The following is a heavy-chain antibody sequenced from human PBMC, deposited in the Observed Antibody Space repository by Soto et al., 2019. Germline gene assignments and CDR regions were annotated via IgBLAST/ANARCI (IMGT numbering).Heavy chain of an antibody. D-gene: IGHD7-27*01. CDR2: ISYDESNK. CDR3: ARDKRVTGAFRY. Sequence: GGSLRLSCAASGFTFSSYAMHWVRQAPGKGLEWVAVISYDESNKYYADSVKGRLTISRDNSKNTLYLQMNSLRAEDTAVYYCARDKRVTGAFRYWGQGTLVTVS. J-gene: IGHJ4*02. V-gene: IGHV3-30-3*01. CDR1: GFTFSSYA.